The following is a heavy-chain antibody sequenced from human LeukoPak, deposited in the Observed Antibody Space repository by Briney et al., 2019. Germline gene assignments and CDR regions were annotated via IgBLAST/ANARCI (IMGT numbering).Heavy chain of an antibody. CDR2: INPSGGST. CDR3: ARATHLYSPIDY. D-gene: IGHD6-13*01. CDR1: GYTFTSYY. V-gene: IGHV1-46*01. J-gene: IGHJ4*02. Sequence: ASVKVSCKASGYTFTSYYMHWVRQAPGQGLEWMGIINPSGGSTSYAQKFQGRVTMTRDMSASTVYMELSSLRSEDTAVYYCARATHLYSPIDYWGQGTLVTVSS.